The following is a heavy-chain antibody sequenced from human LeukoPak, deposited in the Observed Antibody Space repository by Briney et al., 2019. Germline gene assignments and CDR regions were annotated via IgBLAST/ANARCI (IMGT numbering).Heavy chain of an antibody. J-gene: IGHJ1*01. CDR3: GRGLDCYDSSGLLSVEYLQH. D-gene: IGHD3-22*01. CDR2: ISHSGST. Sequence: PSGTLSLTCAVFGGSFSGHYWSWIRQPPGKGLEWIGEISHSGSTNYNPSLKSRVTTTVDTSQNQFSLKLMSVIAAENAVVYCGRGLDCYDSSGLLSVEYLQHWGQGTLVTVSS. CDR1: GGSFSGHY. V-gene: IGHV4-34*01.